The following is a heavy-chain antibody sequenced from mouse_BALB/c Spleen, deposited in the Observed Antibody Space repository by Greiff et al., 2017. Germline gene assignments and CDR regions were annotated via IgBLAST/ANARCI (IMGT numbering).Heavy chain of an antibody. CDR1: GYSITSGYS. D-gene: IGHD2-1*01. V-gene: IGHV3-1*02. Sequence: EVKLEESGPDLVKPSQSLSLTCTVTGYSITSGYSWHWIRQFPGNKLEWMGYIHYSGSTNYNPSLKSRISITRDTSKNQFFLQLNSVTTEDTATYYCASASGNPAAMDYWGQGTSVTVSS. J-gene: IGHJ4*01. CDR2: IHYSGST. CDR3: ASASGNPAAMDY.